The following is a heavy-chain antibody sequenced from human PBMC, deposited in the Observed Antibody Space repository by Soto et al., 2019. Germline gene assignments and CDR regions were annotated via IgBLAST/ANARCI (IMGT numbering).Heavy chain of an antibody. CDR3: ARLEVRDYDILTGYPIDY. CDR1: GGSISSSSYY. Sequence: SETLSLTCTVSGGSISSSSYYWGWIRQPPGKGLEWIGSIYYSGSTYYNPSLKSQVTISVDTSKNQLSLKLSSVTAADTAVYYCARLEVRDYDILTGYPIDYWGQGTLVTVSS. J-gene: IGHJ4*02. CDR2: IYYSGST. V-gene: IGHV4-39*01. D-gene: IGHD3-9*01.